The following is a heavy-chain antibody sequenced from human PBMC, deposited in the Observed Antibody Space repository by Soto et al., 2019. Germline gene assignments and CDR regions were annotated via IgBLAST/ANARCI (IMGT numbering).Heavy chain of an antibody. V-gene: IGHV3-30-3*01. J-gene: IGHJ4*02. CDR2: ISYDGSNK. CDR3: ARDSEYYFDY. CDR1: GFTFSSYA. Sequence: PGGSLRLSCAASGFTFSSYAMHWVRQAPGKGLEWVAVISYDGSNKYYADSVKGRFTISRDNSKNTLYLQMNSLRAEDTAVYYCARDSEYYFDYWGQGTLVTVSS.